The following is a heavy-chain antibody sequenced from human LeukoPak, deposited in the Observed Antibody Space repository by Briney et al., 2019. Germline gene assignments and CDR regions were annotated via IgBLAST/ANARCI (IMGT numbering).Heavy chain of an antibody. V-gene: IGHV3-23*01. CDR1: GFTFSSYA. D-gene: IGHD6-13*01. J-gene: IGHJ4*02. Sequence: PGGSLRLSCAASGFTFSSYAMSWVRQAPGKGLEWVSAISGSGGSTYYADSVKGRFTISRDNSKSTVYLQMNSLRAEDTAVYYCAKATFASSWNLYFDYWGQGTLVTVSS. CDR2: ISGSGGST. CDR3: AKATFASSWNLYFDY.